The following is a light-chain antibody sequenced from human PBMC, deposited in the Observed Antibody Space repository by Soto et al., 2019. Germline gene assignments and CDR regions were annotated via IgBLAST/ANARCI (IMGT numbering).Light chain of an antibody. V-gene: IGKV3-11*01. CDR2: DAS. J-gene: IGKJ2*01. CDR1: QSVSSY. Sequence: EIVLTQSPATLSLSPGERATLSCRASQSVSSYLAWYQQKPGQAPRLLIYDASNRATGIPARFSGGWSGTAFTFTISSLEPEDFAVDYCQQRSNWPPNTFGQGTKLEIK. CDR3: QQRSNWPPNT.